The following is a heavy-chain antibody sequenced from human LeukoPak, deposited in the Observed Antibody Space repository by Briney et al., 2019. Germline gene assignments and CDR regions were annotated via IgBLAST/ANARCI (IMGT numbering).Heavy chain of an antibody. Sequence: PSETLSLTCTVSGGSISSYYWSWIRQPPGKGLEWIGCIYYSGSTNYNPSLKSRVTISVDTSKNQFSLKLSSVTAADTAVYYCARDRNMGGATTLPAGFDYWGQGTLVTVSS. CDR2: IYYSGST. CDR3: ARDRNMGGATTLPAGFDY. V-gene: IGHV4-59*01. J-gene: IGHJ4*02. CDR1: GGSISSYY. D-gene: IGHD1-26*01.